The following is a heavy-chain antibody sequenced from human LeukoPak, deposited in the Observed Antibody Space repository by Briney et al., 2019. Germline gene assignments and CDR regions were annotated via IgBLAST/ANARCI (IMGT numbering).Heavy chain of an antibody. J-gene: IGHJ5*02. CDR2: IYTSGST. CDR1: GGSISSYY. V-gene: IGHV4-4*07. CDR3: ARESLLWFGEFGEFDP. Sequence: SETLSLTCTVSGGSISSYYWSWTRQPAGKGLEWIGRIYTSGSTNYNPSLKSRVTMSVDTSKNQFSLKLSSVTAADTAVYYCARESLLWFGEFGEFDPWGQGTLVTVSS. D-gene: IGHD3-10*01.